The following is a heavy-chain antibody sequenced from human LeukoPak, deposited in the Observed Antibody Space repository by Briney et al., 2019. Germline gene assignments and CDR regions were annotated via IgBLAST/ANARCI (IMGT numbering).Heavy chain of an antibody. CDR2: MNPNSGNT. V-gene: IGHV1-8*01. D-gene: IGHD7-27*01. J-gene: IGHJ4*02. CDR3: ARGNEENWGSYFDY. Sequence: ASVKVSCKASGYTFTSYDINWVRRATGQGLEWMGWMNPNSGNTGYAQKFQGRVTMTRNTSISTAYMELSSLRSEDTAVYYCARGNEENWGSYFDYWGQGTLVTVSS. CDR1: GYTFTSYD.